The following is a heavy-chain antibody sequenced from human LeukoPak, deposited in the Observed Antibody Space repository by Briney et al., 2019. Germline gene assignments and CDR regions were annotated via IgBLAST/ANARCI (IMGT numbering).Heavy chain of an antibody. V-gene: IGHV1-69*13. J-gene: IGHJ4*02. CDR2: IIHICGTA. Sequence: ASVKVSCKASGGTFSSYDISWVRQAPGQGVEWMGGIIHICGTANYAQKFQGRVTITADESTSTAYMELSSLRSEDTAVYYCARATYYYDSSGYYYARWDYFDYWGQGTLVTVSS. D-gene: IGHD3-22*01. CDR3: ARATYYYDSSGYYYARWDYFDY. CDR1: GGTFSSYD.